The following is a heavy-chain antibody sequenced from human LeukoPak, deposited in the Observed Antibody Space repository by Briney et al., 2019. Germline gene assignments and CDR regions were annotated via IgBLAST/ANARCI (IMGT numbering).Heavy chain of an antibody. V-gene: IGHV4-4*07. Sequence: SETLSLTXTVSGGSISSYYWSWIRQPAGKGLEWIRRIYTSGSTDYNPSLKTRVTISVDTSKNQFSLKLSSVTAADTAVYYCARDYQYYDFWSGYHDGAFDIWGQGTMVTVSS. D-gene: IGHD3-3*01. CDR3: ARDYQYYDFWSGYHDGAFDI. CDR2: IYTSGST. CDR1: GGSISSYY. J-gene: IGHJ3*02.